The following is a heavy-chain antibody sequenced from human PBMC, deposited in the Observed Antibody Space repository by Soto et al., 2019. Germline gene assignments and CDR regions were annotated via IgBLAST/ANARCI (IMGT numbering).Heavy chain of an antibody. J-gene: IGHJ4*02. CDR1: GGSFSGYY. D-gene: IGHD3-10*01. CDR3: AGGRTAITMVRGVIPAIDY. CDR2: INHSGST. Sequence: QVQLQQWGAGLLKPSETLSLTCAVYGGSFSGYYWRWIRQPPGKGLEWIGEINHSGSTNYNPSLKRRVTISVDTSKNQFTLKLSSVTAADTAVYYCAGGRTAITMVRGVIPAIDYWGQGTLVTVSS. V-gene: IGHV4-34*01.